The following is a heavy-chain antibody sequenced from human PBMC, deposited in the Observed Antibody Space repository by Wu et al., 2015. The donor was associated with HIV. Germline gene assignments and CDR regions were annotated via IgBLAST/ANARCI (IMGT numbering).Heavy chain of an antibody. CDR3: TKDYGIVGSTLPEYFQH. J-gene: IGHJ1*01. CDR1: GYSFTGNY. CDR2: INPNSGGS. D-gene: IGHD1-26*01. V-gene: IGHV1-2*02. Sequence: QVQLMQSGAEVKKPGASVKVSCKTSGYSFTGNYIHWVRQAPGQGLEWMGWINPNSGGSKSPQKFQGRVTMTRDTSVSTVYLELTRLKFDDTAIYYCTKDYGIVGSTLPEYFQHWGQGTLVT.